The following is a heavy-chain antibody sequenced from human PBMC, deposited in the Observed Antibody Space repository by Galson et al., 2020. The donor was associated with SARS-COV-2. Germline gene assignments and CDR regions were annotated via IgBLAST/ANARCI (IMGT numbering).Heavy chain of an antibody. J-gene: IGHJ6*02. V-gene: IGHV4-61*02. D-gene: IGHD6-19*01. Sequence: SETLSLTCTVSGGSISSGSYYWSWIRQPAGKGLAWIGRIYTSGSTNYNPSLKSRVTISVDTSKNQFSLKLSSVTAADTAVYYCARDLLIAVAGYYYYYGMDVWGQGTTVTVSS. CDR3: ARDLLIAVAGYYYYYGMDV. CDR1: GGSISSGSYY. CDR2: IYTSGST.